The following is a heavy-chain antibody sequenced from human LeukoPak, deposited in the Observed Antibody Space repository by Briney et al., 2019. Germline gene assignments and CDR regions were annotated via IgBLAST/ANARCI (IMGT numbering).Heavy chain of an antibody. Sequence: SETLSLTCTVSGGSISSHYWSWIRQPPGKGLEWIGYIYYSGSTNYNPSLKSRVTLSVDTSKNQFSLKLSSVTAADTAVYYCACSSSSLWFDPWGQGTLVTVSS. J-gene: IGHJ5*02. CDR3: ACSSSSLWFDP. V-gene: IGHV4-59*11. CDR1: GGSISSHY. D-gene: IGHD6-6*01. CDR2: IYYSGST.